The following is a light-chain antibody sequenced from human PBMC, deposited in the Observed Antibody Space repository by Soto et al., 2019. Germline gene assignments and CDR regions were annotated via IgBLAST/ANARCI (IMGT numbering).Light chain of an antibody. CDR3: QQFNSYSWT. CDR1: QAISSY. CDR2: AAS. V-gene: IGKV1-9*01. J-gene: IGKJ1*01. Sequence: DIQLTQSPSFLSASVGDRVTITCRASQAISSYLAWFQQRPGKAPKVLIYAASTLQSGVPSRFSSSASGTEFALTISSLQPEDFATDFCQQFNSYSWTFGQGTKVEIK.